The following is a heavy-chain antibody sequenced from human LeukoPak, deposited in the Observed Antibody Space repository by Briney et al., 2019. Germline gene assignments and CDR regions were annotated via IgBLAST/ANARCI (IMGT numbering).Heavy chain of an antibody. Sequence: SETLSLTCTVSGGSISSYYWSWIRQPPGKGLEWIGYIYYSGSTNYNPSLKSRVTISVDTSKNQFSLKLSSVTAADTAVYYCARATVTTLDAFDIWGQGTMATVSS. D-gene: IGHD4-17*01. J-gene: IGHJ3*02. CDR1: GGSISSYY. CDR3: ARATVTTLDAFDI. CDR2: IYYSGST. V-gene: IGHV4-59*01.